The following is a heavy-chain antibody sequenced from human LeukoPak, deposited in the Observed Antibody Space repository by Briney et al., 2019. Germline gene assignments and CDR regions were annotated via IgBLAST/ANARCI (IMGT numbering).Heavy chain of an antibody. CDR2: ISYDGSNK. J-gene: IGHJ4*02. D-gene: IGHD5-24*01. Sequence: GGSLRLSCAASGFTFSSYGMHWVRQAPGKGLEWVAVISYDGSNKYYADSVKGRFTISRDNSKNTLFLQMNSLRAEDTAVYYCEKDRERRDGYSTNFDYWGQGTLVTVSS. CDR1: GFTFSSYG. V-gene: IGHV3-30*18. CDR3: EKDRERRDGYSTNFDY.